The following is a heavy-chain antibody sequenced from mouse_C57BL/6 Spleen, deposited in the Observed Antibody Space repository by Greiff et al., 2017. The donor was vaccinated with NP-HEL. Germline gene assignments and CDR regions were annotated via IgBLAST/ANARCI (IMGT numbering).Heavy chain of an antibody. CDR3: AREGYGNSCAY. CDR2: IYPGSGNT. D-gene: IGHD2-1*01. CDR1: GYTFTDYF. V-gene: IGHV1-84*01. J-gene: IGHJ3*01. Sequence: VQLQQSGPELVKPGASVKISCKASGYTFTDYFINWVKQRPGQGLEWIGWIYPGSGNTKYNAKFKGKAKLTVDTSSSTAYMQLSSLTCEDSAVYSCAREGYGNSCAYWGQGTLVTVSA.